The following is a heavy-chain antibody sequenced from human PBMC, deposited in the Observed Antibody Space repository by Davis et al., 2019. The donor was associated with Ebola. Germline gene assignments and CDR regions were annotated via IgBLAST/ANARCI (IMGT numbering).Heavy chain of an antibody. CDR2: IKDKIYYGAI. D-gene: IGHD6-6*01. J-gene: IGHJ4*02. CDR1: GLSVSDAW. Sequence: GESLKISCAASGLSVSDAWMGWVRQAPGKGLEPIGRIKDKIYYGAIDYAAPVKGRFTISRDESKNTVSLRMDSLKTEDTGVYFCTTDRGLGARPLFDWWGQGTLVTVSS. CDR3: TTDRGLGARPLFDW. V-gene: IGHV3-15*01.